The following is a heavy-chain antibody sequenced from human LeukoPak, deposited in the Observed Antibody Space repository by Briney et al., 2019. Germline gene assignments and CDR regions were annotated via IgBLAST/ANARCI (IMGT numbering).Heavy chain of an antibody. CDR3: ARGYITMTPYSFDI. Sequence: SETLSLTCAVYGGSFSGYFWTWIRQPPGRGLEWIGYMYYGGSTNYNPSLKSRVTTSVDPSNNQFSLKLSSVTAADTAVYYCARGYITMTPYSFDIWGQGTMVTVSS. CDR2: MYYGGST. D-gene: IGHD3-22*01. J-gene: IGHJ3*02. CDR1: GGSFSGYF. V-gene: IGHV4-59*01.